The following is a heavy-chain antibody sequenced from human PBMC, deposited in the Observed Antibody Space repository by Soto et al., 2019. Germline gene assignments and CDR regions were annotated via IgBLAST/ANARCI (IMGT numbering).Heavy chain of an antibody. V-gene: IGHV3-74*03. D-gene: IGHD2-15*01. CDR3: S. CDR1: GLTFRSYW. Sequence: EVQLVESGGGLVQPGESLRLSCAASGLTFRSYWMHWVRQAPGKGLVWVSRINTDGSVAMYVDSVKGRFTISRDNAKNTLYLHMNSFVRDMQLWRLDSWGPGTLVTVSS. CDR2: INTDGSVA. J-gene: IGHJ4*02.